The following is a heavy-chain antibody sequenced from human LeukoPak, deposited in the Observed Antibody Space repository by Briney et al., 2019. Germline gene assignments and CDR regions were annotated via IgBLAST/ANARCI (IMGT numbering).Heavy chain of an antibody. J-gene: IGHJ3*02. CDR3: ARDRAVAGPVAFDI. D-gene: IGHD6-19*01. Sequence: SETLSLTCTVSGGSISRYYWSWIRQPPGKGLEWIGYIYYSGSTNYNPSLKSRVTISVDTSKNQFSLKLSSVTAADTAVYYCARDRAVAGPVAFDIWGQGTMVTVSS. V-gene: IGHV4-59*01. CDR1: GGSISRYY. CDR2: IYYSGST.